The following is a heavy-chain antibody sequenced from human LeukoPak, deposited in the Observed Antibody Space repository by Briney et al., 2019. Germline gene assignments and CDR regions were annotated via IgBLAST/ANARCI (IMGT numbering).Heavy chain of an antibody. J-gene: IGHJ5*02. V-gene: IGHV3-23*01. CDR2: TSGSGGST. D-gene: IGHD2-2*01. CDR1: GFTFSTYA. Sequence: GGSLRLSCAASGFTFSTYAMTWVRQAPGKGLEWVSLTSGSGGSTYYADSVKDRFTISRDNSKKTLYLQMNSLRAEDTAVYYCAKGYCSSGSCYAFDPWGQGTLVTVSS. CDR3: AKGYCSSGSCYAFDP.